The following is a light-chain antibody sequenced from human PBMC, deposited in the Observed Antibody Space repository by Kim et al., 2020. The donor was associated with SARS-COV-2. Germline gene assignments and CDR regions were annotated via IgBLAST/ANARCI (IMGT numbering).Light chain of an antibody. CDR2: GAS. CDR1: HYISNY. J-gene: IGKJ2*01. V-gene: IGKV1-39*01. CDR3: QQSYGSPRT. Sequence: SAYVGDRVTITCRASHYISNYLNWYQQKPGKVPKLLIYGASSLQSGVPSRFGGSGSWTDFTLTISSLQPEDFATYYCQQSYGSPRTFGQGTKLEI.